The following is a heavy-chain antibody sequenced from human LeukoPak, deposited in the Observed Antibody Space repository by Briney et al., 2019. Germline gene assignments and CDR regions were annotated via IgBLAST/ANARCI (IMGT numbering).Heavy chain of an antibody. CDR3: ARRGWLQYNSYYFDY. Sequence: GGSLRLSCAASGFAFSTYWMNWVRQAPGKGLEWVANIKPDGSEKYYVDSVKGRFTISRDNAKNSLYLQMNSPRAEDTAVYYCARRGWLQYNSYYFDYWGQGTLVTVSS. CDR1: GFAFSTYW. J-gene: IGHJ4*02. D-gene: IGHD5-24*01. CDR2: IKPDGSEK. V-gene: IGHV3-7*01.